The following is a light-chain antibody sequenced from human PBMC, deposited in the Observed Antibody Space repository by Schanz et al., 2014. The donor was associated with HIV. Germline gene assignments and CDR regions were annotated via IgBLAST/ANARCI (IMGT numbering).Light chain of an antibody. Sequence: QSVLTQPLSVSAAPGQRVTISCSGSASNIGHNYVSWFQQFPGTAPKLLIYVTHQRPSEIPDRFSGSKTGTSATLAITGLQTEDEADYYCATWDTFLNGVVFGGGTKLTVL. CDR2: VTH. J-gene: IGLJ2*01. CDR3: ATWDTFLNGVV. CDR1: ASNIGHNY. V-gene: IGLV1-51*01.